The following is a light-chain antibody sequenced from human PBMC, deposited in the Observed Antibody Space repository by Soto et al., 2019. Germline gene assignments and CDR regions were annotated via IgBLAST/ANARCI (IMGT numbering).Light chain of an antibody. CDR3: SSYAVSNNVLV. Sequence: QSALTQPPSASGSPGQSVTISCTGTSSDIGGYNYVSWYQQHPGKAPSLMIYELSKRPSGIPDRFSGSKSGNAASLNVSGVQAEDEADYSGSSYAVSNNVLVFGGVTELTVL. CDR1: SSDIGGYNY. CDR2: ELS. J-gene: IGLJ2*01. V-gene: IGLV2-8*01.